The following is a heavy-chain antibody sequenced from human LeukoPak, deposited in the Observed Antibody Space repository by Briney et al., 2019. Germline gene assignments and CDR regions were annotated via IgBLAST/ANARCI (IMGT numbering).Heavy chain of an antibody. CDR3: ARDSGCSGGSCYPYYDY. D-gene: IGHD2-15*01. V-gene: IGHV3-48*03. CDR1: GFTFSSYE. J-gene: IGHJ4*02. Sequence: GGSLRLSCAASGFTFSSYEMNWVRQAPGKGLEWVSYISSSGSTIYYADSVKGRFTISRDNAKNSLYLQMNSLRAEDTTIYYCARDSGCSGGSCYPYYDYWGLGTLVTVSS. CDR2: ISSSGSTI.